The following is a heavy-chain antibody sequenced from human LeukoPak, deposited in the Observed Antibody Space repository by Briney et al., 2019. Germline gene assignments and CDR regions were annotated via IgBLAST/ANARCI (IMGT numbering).Heavy chain of an antibody. CDR3: ARGYVLGYCSGGSCYSEDNWFDP. CDR1: GFTFSSYG. Sequence: GSLRLSCAASGFTFSSYGMHWIRQPPGKGLEWIGEINHSGSTNYNPSLKSRVTISVDTSKNQFSLKLSSVTAADTAVYYCARGYVLGYCSGGSCYSEDNWFDPWGQGTLVTVSS. D-gene: IGHD2-15*01. CDR2: INHSGST. V-gene: IGHV4-34*01. J-gene: IGHJ5*02.